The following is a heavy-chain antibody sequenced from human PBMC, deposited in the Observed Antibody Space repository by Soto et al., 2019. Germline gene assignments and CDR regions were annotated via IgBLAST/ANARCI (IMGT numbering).Heavy chain of an antibody. CDR1: GGSFSGYY. J-gene: IGHJ4*02. CDR2: INHSGST. CDR3: ARVPYYYDSSGYYYFDY. D-gene: IGHD3-22*01. V-gene: IGHV4-34*01. Sequence: SETLSLTCAVYGGSFSGYYWSWIRQPPGKGLEWIGEINHSGSTNYNPSLKSRVTISVDTTKNQFSLKLSSVTAADTAVYYCARVPYYYDSSGYYYFDYWGQGTLVTVSS.